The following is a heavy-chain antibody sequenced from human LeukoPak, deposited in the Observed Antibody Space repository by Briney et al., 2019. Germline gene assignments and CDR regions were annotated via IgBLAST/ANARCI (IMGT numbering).Heavy chain of an antibody. V-gene: IGHV1-18*01. CDR1: GYTFTMNG. CDR2: ISSYNGKT. J-gene: IGHJ6*03. Sequence: ASVKVSCKASGYTFTMNGISWVRQAPGQGLEWMGWISSYNGKTNYAQRLQGRVTMTTDTSTSTAYMELRSLRSDDTAVYYCAGEQAVAGTNYYYMDVWGKGTTVTVSS. CDR3: AGEQAVAGTNYYYMDV. D-gene: IGHD6-19*01.